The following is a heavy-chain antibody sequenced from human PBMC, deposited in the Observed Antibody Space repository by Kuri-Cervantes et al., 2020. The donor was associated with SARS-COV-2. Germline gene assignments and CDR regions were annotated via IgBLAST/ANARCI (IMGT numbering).Heavy chain of an antibody. J-gene: IGHJ4*02. V-gene: IGHV3-21*04. D-gene: IGHD4-17*01. CDR1: GFTFSSYS. CDR2: ISSSSSYI. Sequence: GESLKISCAASGFTFSSYSMNWVRQAPGKGLEWVSSISSSSSYIYYADSVEGRFTISRDNSKNTLYLQTNSLRAEDTAVYYCAKEGGDGDYADYYFDYWGQGTLVTVSS. CDR3: AKEGGDGDYADYYFDY.